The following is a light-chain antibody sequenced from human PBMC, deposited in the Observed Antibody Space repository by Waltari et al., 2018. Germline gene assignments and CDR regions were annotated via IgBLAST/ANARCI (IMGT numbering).Light chain of an antibody. CDR3: QSYDRSLSVV. CDR1: GSNIGAGYD. CDR2: GKN. J-gene: IGLJ2*01. V-gene: IGLV1-40*01. Sequence: QSALTQPPSVSGAPGQRVTISCTGSGSNIGAGYDVHRYQQFPGTVPKLLPSGKNNRPPGVPYRFAAYKTGTSASLAITGLQAEDEADYYGQSYDRSLSVVFGGGTKLTVL.